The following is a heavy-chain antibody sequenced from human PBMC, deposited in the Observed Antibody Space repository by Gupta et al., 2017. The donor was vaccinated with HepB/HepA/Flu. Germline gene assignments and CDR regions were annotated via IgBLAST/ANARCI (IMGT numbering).Heavy chain of an antibody. J-gene: IGHJ5*01. CDR3: ARAPPNMAPNWCDS. CDR1: GSSINDGSYF. V-gene: IGHV4-39*02. Sequence: HLQESGPGLVKPSGTLSLTRSVSGSSINDGSYFWGWLRQSPGKGLEYIGSIYSAGTTHYNPGVHSRVTRSLDTSKNDFSLKLTTVTAADTAVDDCARAPPNMAPNWCDSWGPGTRVTVSS. D-gene: IGHD3-10*01. CDR2: IYSAGTT.